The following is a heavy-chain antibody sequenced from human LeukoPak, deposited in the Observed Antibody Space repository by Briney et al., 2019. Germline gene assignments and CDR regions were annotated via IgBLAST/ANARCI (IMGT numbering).Heavy chain of an antibody. CDR1: GYSISSGYY. Sequence: SGTLSLTCAVSGYSISSGYYWGWIRQPPGKGLEWIGSIYHSGSTYYNPSLKSRVTISVDTSKNQFSLKLSSVTAADTAVYYCARDPKVGATTGYWGQGTLVTVSS. D-gene: IGHD1-26*01. J-gene: IGHJ4*02. CDR3: ARDPKVGATTGY. V-gene: IGHV4-38-2*02. CDR2: IYHSGST.